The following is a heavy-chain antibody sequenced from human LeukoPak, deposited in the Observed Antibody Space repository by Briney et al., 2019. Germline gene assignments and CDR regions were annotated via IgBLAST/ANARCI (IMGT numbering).Heavy chain of an antibody. CDR1: GFTVSSNY. CDR3: ARGSGSKRLFDY. D-gene: IGHD1-26*01. Sequence: GGSLRLSCAASGFTVSSNYMSWVRQAPGKGLEWVSVIYSGGSTYYADSVKGRFTISRDNSKNTLYLQMNSLRAEGTAMYYCARGSGSKRLFDYWGQGTLVTVSS. CDR2: IYSGGST. V-gene: IGHV3-53*01. J-gene: IGHJ4*02.